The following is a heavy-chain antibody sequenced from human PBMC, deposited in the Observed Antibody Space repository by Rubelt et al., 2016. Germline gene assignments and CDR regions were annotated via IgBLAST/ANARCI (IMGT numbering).Heavy chain of an antibody. D-gene: IGHD6-13*01. V-gene: IGHV1-8*02. CDR2: MNPNSGNT. J-gene: IGHJ5*02. CDR1: GYTFTSYG. Sequence: QVQLVQSGAEVKKPGASVKVSCKASGYTFTSYGISWVRLAPGQGLEWMGWMNPNSGNTGVAQKFQGRVTMTRNTSISTAYMELSSLRSEDTAVYYCARGLAAAGRVVDPWGQGTLVTVSS. CDR3: ARGLAAAGRVVDP.